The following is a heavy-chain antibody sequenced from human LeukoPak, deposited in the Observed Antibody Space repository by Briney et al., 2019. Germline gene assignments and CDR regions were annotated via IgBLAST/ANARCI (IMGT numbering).Heavy chain of an antibody. V-gene: IGHV1-2*02. CDR3: ARDYYDSSGFGAFDI. Sequence: ASVKVSCKASGYTFTGHYMYWVRQAPGQGLEWMGWINPNSGGTNYAQKFQGRVTMTRDTSISTAYMELSRLRSDDTAVYYCARDYYDSSGFGAFDIWGQGTMVTVS. CDR2: INPNSGGT. CDR1: GYTFTGHY. D-gene: IGHD3-22*01. J-gene: IGHJ3*02.